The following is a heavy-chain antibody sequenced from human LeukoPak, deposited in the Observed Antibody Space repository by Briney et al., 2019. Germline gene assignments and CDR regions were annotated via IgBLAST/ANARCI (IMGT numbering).Heavy chain of an antibody. V-gene: IGHV5-51*01. CDR1: GYSFTTYW. Sequence: GESLKISCKGSGYSFTTYWIGWVRQMPGKGLEWMGIIYPGDSDTRYSPSFQGQVTISADKSISTAYLQWSSLKAPDTAMYYCARVANYYDSSGYFDYWGQGTLVTVSS. D-gene: IGHD3-22*01. CDR3: ARVANYYDSSGYFDY. CDR2: IYPGDSDT. J-gene: IGHJ4*02.